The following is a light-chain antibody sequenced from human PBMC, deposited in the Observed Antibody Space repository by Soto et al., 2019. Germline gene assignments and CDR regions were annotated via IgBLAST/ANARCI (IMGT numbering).Light chain of an antibody. Sequence: QSALTQPPSVSGSPGQSVSISCTGTSSDVGRYNQVSWYQQPLGTAPKLMIYDVSNRPSGVPDRFPGYKSGNTVSLTISGLQAEDDAEEYCSSYTGRSTVVVFGGGTKLTV. V-gene: IGLV2-18*02. J-gene: IGLJ2*01. CDR2: DVS. CDR3: SSYTGRSTVVV. CDR1: SSDVGRYNQ.